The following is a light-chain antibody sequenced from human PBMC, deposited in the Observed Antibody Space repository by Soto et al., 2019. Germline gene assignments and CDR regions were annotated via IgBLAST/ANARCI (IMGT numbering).Light chain of an antibody. J-gene: IGLJ1*01. V-gene: IGLV2-18*02. CDR2: EVI. CDR1: SSDVGGYNR. Sequence: QSALTQPPSVSGSPGQSVTISCTGTSSDVGGYNRVSWYQQPPGTAPKLVIYEVIHRPSGVPARFSGSKSGNTASLTISGLQAEDEADYYCYSYTSSSTHVFGTGTKLTVL. CDR3: YSYTSSSTHV.